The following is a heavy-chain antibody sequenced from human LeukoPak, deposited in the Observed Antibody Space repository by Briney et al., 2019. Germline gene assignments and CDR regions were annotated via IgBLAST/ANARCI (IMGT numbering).Heavy chain of an antibody. CDR3: ARDLSSRSYSDGFDY. V-gene: IGHV1-2*02. J-gene: IGHJ4*02. CDR1: GYTFTGYY. CDR2: INPNSGGT. D-gene: IGHD1-26*01. Sequence: ASVKVSCKTSGYTFTGYYMHWVRQAPGQGLEWMGWINPNSGGTNYAQKFQGRVTMTRGTSISTAYMELSRLRSDDTAVYYCARDLSSRSYSDGFDYWGQGTVVTVSS.